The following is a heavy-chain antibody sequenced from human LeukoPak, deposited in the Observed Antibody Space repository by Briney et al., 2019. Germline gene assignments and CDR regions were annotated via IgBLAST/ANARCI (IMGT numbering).Heavy chain of an antibody. Sequence: GGSLRLSCVASVVTFSRHWMKWVRQAPGKGLEWVAHIKKDGSEKYYVDSVKGRFTASRDNAKSSLYLQMNSLRAEDTAVYSCARASGWLTDCWGQGTLVTVSS. CDR3: ARASGWLTDC. V-gene: IGHV3-7*05. CDR1: VVTFSRHW. J-gene: IGHJ4*02. CDR2: IKKDGSEK. D-gene: IGHD6-19*01.